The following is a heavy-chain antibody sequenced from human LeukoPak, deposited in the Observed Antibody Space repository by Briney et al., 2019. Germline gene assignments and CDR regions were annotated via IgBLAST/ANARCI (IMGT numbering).Heavy chain of an antibody. J-gene: IGHJ4*02. Sequence: SETLSLACTVSGXSITSSSDFWGWIRQPPGRGLEWIGSISYSGSTYYNPSLKSRVTISVDTSKNQFSLKLSSATAADTAVYYCAYSGTYRVDYWGQGTLVTVSS. CDR2: ISYSGST. V-gene: IGHV4-39*01. D-gene: IGHD1-26*01. CDR3: AYSGTYRVDY. CDR1: GXSITSSSDF.